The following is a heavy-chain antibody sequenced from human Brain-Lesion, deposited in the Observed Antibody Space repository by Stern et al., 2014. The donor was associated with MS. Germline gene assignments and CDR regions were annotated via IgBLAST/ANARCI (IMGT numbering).Heavy chain of an antibody. CDR2: INRDGSDT. CDR3: ARGVGDY. V-gene: IGHV3-74*02. D-gene: IGHD3-16*01. Sequence: VQQVESGGGLVQPGGSLRLSCAASGFNFSSYWMHWVRQFPEKGLFWVSQINRDGSDTSYADSVKGRFSISRDNIRNMLYLRMTSLRAEDTAVYYCARGVGDYWGQGARVTVSS. CDR1: GFNFSSYW. J-gene: IGHJ4*02.